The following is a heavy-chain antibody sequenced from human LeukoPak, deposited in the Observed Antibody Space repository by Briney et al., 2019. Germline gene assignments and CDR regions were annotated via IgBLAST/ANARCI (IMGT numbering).Heavy chain of an antibody. Sequence: ASVKVSCKASGYTFTGYYMHWVRQAPGQGLEWMGWISAHNGNTNYAQKFQGRVTMTTDTSTSTAYMELRSLISDDTAVYYCARGWGDYWGQGTLVTVSS. D-gene: IGHD3-16*01. CDR2: ISAHNGNT. CDR1: GYTFTGYY. CDR3: ARGWGDY. V-gene: IGHV1-18*04. J-gene: IGHJ4*02.